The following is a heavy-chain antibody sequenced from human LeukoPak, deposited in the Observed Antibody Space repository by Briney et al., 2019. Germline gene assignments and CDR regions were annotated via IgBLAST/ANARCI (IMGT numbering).Heavy chain of an antibody. Sequence: GGSLKISCKGSGYSSTSYWIGWVRQTPGKGLEWMGIIYPGDSDTRYSPSFQGQVTISADKSISTAYLQWSSLKASDTAMYYCARQSRQWLAIDYWGQGTLVTVSS. CDR3: ARQSRQWLAIDY. J-gene: IGHJ4*02. CDR2: IYPGDSDT. D-gene: IGHD6-19*01. CDR1: GYSSTSYW. V-gene: IGHV5-51*01.